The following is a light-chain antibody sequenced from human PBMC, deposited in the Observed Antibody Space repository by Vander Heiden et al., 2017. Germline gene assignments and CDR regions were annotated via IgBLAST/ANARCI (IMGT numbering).Light chain of an antibody. V-gene: IGKV2-28*01. CDR1: QSLLHSNVYSY. CDR3: MQALQTPFT. CDR2: LGS. Sequence: DIVLTHSPLSLPVTPGEPASISCRSSQSLLHSNVYSYLDWYLQKPGQSPQLLIYLGSNRASGVPDRFSGSGSGTDFTLKISRVEAEDVGVYYCMQALQTPFTFGPGTKVDIK. J-gene: IGKJ3*01.